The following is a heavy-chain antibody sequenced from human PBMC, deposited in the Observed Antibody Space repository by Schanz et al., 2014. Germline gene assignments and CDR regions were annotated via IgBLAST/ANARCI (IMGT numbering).Heavy chain of an antibody. CDR2: ISWNSGSI. D-gene: IGHD3-3*01. CDR3: ARDKGGYYPFDY. J-gene: IGHJ4*02. CDR1: GFTFDDYA. V-gene: IGHV3-9*01. Sequence: EVQLVESGGGLVQPGRSLRLSCAASGFTFDDYAMHWVRQAPGKGLEWVSGISWNSGSIGYADSVKGRFTISRDDAKNSLYLQMNSLRAADTAVYYCARDKGGYYPFDYWGQGTLVTVSS.